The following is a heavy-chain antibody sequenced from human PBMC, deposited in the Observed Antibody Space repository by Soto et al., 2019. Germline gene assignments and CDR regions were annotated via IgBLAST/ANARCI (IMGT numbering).Heavy chain of an antibody. CDR3: ARDRMDIVVVVAAAYYYYGMDV. CDR2: IIPIFGTA. J-gene: IGHJ6*02. V-gene: IGHV1-69*01. Sequence: QVQLVQSGAEVKKPGSSVKVSCKASGGTFSSYAISWVRQAPGQGLEWMGGIIPIFGTANYAQKFQGRVTITADESTSTAYMELSSLRSEDTAVYYCARDRMDIVVVVAAAYYYYGMDVWGQGTTVTVSS. D-gene: IGHD2-15*01. CDR1: GGTFSSYA.